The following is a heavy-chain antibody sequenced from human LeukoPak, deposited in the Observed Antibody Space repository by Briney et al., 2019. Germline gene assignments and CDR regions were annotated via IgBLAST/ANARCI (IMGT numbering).Heavy chain of an antibody. J-gene: IGHJ1*01. D-gene: IGHD1-26*01. CDR3: AKDARIVGATIAAYFQH. Sequence: PGGSLRPSCAASGFTFSSYGMHWVRQAPGKGLEWVAFIRYDGSNKYYADSVKGRFTISRDNSKNTLYLQMNSLRAEDTAVYYRAKDARIVGATIAAYFQHWGQGTLITVSS. CDR1: GFTFSSYG. V-gene: IGHV3-30*02. CDR2: IRYDGSNK.